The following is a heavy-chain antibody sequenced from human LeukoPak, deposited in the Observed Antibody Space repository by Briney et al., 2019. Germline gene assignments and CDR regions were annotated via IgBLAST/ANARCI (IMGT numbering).Heavy chain of an antibody. V-gene: IGHV3-23*01. CDR3: AKGHYYGSGSLDY. J-gene: IGHJ4*02. Sequence: GESLRLSCAASGFTFSSYAMSWVRQAPGKGLEWVSAISGSGGSTYYADSVKGRFTISRDNSKNTLYVQMNSLRAEDTAVYYCAKGHYYGSGSLDYWGQGTLVTVSS. D-gene: IGHD3-10*01. CDR2: ISGSGGST. CDR1: GFTFSSYA.